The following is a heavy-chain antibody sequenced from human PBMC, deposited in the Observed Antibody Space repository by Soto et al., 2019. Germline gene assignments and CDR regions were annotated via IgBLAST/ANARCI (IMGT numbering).Heavy chain of an antibody. CDR2: IYYSGST. D-gene: IGHD2-2*01. J-gene: IGHJ6*02. CDR1: GGSISSGDYY. V-gene: IGHV4-30-4*01. Sequence: SETLSLTCTVSGGSISSGDYYWSWIRQPPGKGLEWIGYIYYSGSTYYNPSLKSRVTISVDTSKNQFSLKLSSVTAADTAVYYCARKYCSSTSRYPGGMDVWGQGTTVTVSS. CDR3: ARKYCSSTSRYPGGMDV.